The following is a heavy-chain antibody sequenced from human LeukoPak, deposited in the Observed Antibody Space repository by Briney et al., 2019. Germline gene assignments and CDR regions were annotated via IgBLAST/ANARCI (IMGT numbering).Heavy chain of an antibody. CDR3: ARGLYYYDSSGYYGTTTYYFDY. J-gene: IGHJ4*02. Sequence: SETLSLTCAVHGGSFSGYYWSWIRQPPGKGLEWIGEINHSGSTNYNPSLKSRVTISVDTSKNQFSLKLSSVTAADTAVYYCARGLYYYDSSGYYGTTTYYFDYWGQGTLVTVSS. V-gene: IGHV4-34*01. D-gene: IGHD3-22*01. CDR2: INHSGST. CDR1: GGSFSGYY.